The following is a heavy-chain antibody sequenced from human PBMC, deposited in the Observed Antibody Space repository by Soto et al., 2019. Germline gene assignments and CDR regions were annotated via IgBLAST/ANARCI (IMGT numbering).Heavy chain of an antibody. J-gene: IGHJ4*02. V-gene: IGHV3-74*01. CDR1: GFTFSSYW. Sequence: EVQLVESGGGLVQPGGSLRLSCAASGFTFSSYWMHWVRKAPGKGLVWVSRINSDGSNTSYADSVKGRFTISSDNAKNTLYLQMNSLRAEDTAVYYCARALYSSRWDDYFDYWGQGTLVTVSS. D-gene: IGHD6-13*01. CDR3: ARALYSSRWDDYFDY. CDR2: INSDGSNT.